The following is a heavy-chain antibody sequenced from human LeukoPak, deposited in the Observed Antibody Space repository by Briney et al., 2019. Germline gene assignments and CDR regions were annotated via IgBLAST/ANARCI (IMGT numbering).Heavy chain of an antibody. Sequence: PGGSLRLSCIASGFVFSRDNMNWVRRAPGKGLEWVAHISEATSHADSAQGRFTISRDNAKNSIYLQMSNLRAEDTAMYYCVREVGRPKMFYFDSWGRGTPVTVSS. CDR2: ISEAT. D-gene: IGHD3-10*02. J-gene: IGHJ4*02. CDR1: GFVFSRDN. CDR3: VREVGRPKMFYFDS. V-gene: IGHV3-48*04.